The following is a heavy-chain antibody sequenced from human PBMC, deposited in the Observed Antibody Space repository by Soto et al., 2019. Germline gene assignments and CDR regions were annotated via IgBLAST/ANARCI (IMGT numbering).Heavy chain of an antibody. J-gene: IGHJ4*02. Sequence: GGSLRLSCAASGFTFSSYWMHWVRQAPGKGLVWVSRINSDGSSTSYADSVKGRFTISRDNAKNTPYLQMNSLRAEDTAVYYCAVAVAGPTAIGYWGQGTLVTVS. CDR1: GFTFSSYW. D-gene: IGHD6-19*01. CDR3: AVAVAGPTAIGY. CDR2: INSDGSST. V-gene: IGHV3-74*01.